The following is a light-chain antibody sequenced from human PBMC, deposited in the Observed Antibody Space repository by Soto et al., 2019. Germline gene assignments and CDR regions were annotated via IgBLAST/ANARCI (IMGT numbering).Light chain of an antibody. CDR2: DAS. V-gene: IGKV1-5*01. J-gene: IGKJ2*01. CDR1: QSSSSW. CDR3: QQYNTYSYT. Sequence: DIQMTQSRFALSASVGDRVTITCRASQSSSSWLAWYQQKPGKAPKLLIYDASSLESRVPSRFSGSGSGTEFTLTISGLRPDDFASYYRQQYNTYSYTFGQGTKLEIK.